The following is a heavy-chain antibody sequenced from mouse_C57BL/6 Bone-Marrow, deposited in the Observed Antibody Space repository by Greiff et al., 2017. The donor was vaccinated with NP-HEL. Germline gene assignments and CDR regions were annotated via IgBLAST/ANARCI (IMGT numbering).Heavy chain of an antibody. J-gene: IGHJ3*01. V-gene: IGHV1-76*01. CDR2: IYPGSGNT. Sequence: VQLQESGAELVRPGASVKLSCKASGYTFTDYYINWVKQRPGQGLEWIARIYPGSGNTYYNEKFKGKATLTAEKSSSTAYMQLSSLTSEDSAVYFCATLRAWFAYWGQGTLVTVSA. CDR3: ATLRAWFAY. CDR1: GYTFTDYY. D-gene: IGHD1-1*01.